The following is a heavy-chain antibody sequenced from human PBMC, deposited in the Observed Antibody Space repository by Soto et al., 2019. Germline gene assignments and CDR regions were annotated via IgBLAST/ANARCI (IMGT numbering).Heavy chain of an antibody. J-gene: IGHJ4*02. V-gene: IGHV3-23*01. CDR2: ISGSGGIT. D-gene: IGHD3-22*01. CDR1: GLTCSSYA. Sequence: GGSLRHSWAASGLTCSSYAMSWVRQATGKGLEWASAISGSGGITYYEDSVKGGLTVSRDNSKNKLYLQMNSLRAEERAVYYCAKTPVSMIVVVTLLLDYWCQGTLVTVFS. CDR3: AKTPVSMIVVVTLLLDY.